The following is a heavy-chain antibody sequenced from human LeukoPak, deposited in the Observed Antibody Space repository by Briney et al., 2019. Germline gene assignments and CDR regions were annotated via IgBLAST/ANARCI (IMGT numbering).Heavy chain of an antibody. CDR1: GGSLSSGHSY. D-gene: IGHD1-1*01. V-gene: IGHV4-61*01. CDR2: IYYSGST. J-gene: IGHJ5*02. Sequence: SETLSLTCTVSGGSLSSGHSYWSWIRQPPGKGLEWIGYIYYSGSTNYNPSLKSRVTISVDTSKNQFSLKLSSVTAADTAVYYCARGGTGTHRWFDPWGQGTLVTVSS. CDR3: ARGGTGTHRWFDP.